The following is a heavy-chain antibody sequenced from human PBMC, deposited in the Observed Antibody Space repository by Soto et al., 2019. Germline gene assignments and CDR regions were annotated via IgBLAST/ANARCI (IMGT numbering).Heavy chain of an antibody. V-gene: IGHV1-69*01. CDR2: IIPIFGTA. Sequence: QVQLVQSGAEVKKPGSSVKVSCKTSGGTFNSYGLSWVRQAPGQGTEWMGQIIPIFGTAKYAQRFQGRLTISADESTSTVYMELSSLRSDDTAMYYCAREKFSNYFDPWGQGTLVTGSS. CDR1: GGTFNSYG. CDR3: AREKFSNYFDP. D-gene: IGHD4-4*01. J-gene: IGHJ5*02.